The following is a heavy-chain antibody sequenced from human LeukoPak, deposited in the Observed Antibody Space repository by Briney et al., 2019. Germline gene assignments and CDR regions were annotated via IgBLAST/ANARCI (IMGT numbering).Heavy chain of an antibody. V-gene: IGHV3-7*01. CDR3: ARDGATVTTPNYYGMDV. CDR2: IKKGGREK. CDR1: GFTFSNYW. Sequence: GGSLRLSCAASGFTFSNYWMSWVRQAPGKGLEWVANIKKGGREKYYVDSVKGRFTISRDNAKNSLYLQMNSLRVEDTAEYYCARDGATVTTPNYYGMDVWGQGTTVTVSS. J-gene: IGHJ6*02. D-gene: IGHD4-17*01.